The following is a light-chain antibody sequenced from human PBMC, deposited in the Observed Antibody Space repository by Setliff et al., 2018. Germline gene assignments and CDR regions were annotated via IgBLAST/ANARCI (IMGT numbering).Light chain of an antibody. V-gene: IGLV2-14*03. J-gene: IGLJ3*02. CDR1: SSDVGGYNF. CDR3: SSYVGSPGML. CDR2: DVT. Sequence: QSVLTQPASVSGSPGQSITISCTGASSDVGGYNFVSWYQQHPGKVPKLIIFDVTTRPSGVSDCFSGSKSANTASLTISGLRAEDEADYYCSSYVGSPGMLFGGGTKVTVL.